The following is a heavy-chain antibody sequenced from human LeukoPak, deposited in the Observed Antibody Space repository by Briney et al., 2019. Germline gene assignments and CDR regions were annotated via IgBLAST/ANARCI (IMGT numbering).Heavy chain of an antibody. Sequence: PGGSLRLSCAASGFTFNSYSMHWVRQAPGKGLDWVSSITAGGATTYYADSVKGRFSISRDNSKNTLYLQMNSLRVEDTAVYYRANVQVFGTPHFEYWGQGTLVTVSS. D-gene: IGHD3-3*01. CDR3: ANVQVFGTPHFEY. V-gene: IGHV3-23*01. CDR1: GFTFNSYS. CDR2: ITAGGATT. J-gene: IGHJ4*02.